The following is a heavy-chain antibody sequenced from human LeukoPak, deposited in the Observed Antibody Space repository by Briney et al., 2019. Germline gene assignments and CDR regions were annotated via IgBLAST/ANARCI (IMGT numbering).Heavy chain of an antibody. V-gene: IGHV3-23*01. CDR2: ISVVGGST. J-gene: IGHJ4*02. D-gene: IGHD4-17*01. Sequence: GGALRLSCAASGFTFSSYAMSWVRQAPGKGLEWVSTISVVGGSTYYGDSVKGRFTISRDNSKDTLYLQMNGLRVEDTAVYYCAKGGDLRTTVTFVHYWGQGTLVTVSS. CDR3: AKGGDLRTTVTFVHY. CDR1: GFTFSSYA.